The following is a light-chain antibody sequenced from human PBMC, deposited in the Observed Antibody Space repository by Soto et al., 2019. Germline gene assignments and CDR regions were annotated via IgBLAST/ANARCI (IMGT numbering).Light chain of an antibody. V-gene: IGKV3-20*01. CDR3: LQYGSSPAWT. CDR1: QSVSSSD. CDR2: GAS. Sequence: EIVLTQSPGTLSLSPEERATLSCRASQSVSSSDLAWYQQKPGQTPRLLIYGASSRATGIPDRFSGSGSGTDFTLTISRLEPEDFAVYYCLQYGSSPAWTFGQGTKVEVK. J-gene: IGKJ1*01.